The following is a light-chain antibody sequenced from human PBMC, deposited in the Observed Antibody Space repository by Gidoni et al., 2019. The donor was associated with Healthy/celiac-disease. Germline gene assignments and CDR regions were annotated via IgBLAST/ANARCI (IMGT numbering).Light chain of an antibody. Sequence: IALTQSPGTLSLSPGERGTLSCRASQHVSNSYLAWYQQRPGQAPRLPIYGTSCSAPGIPDRFSGSGSGTDFTLTISRLEDEDFAVCYYQQCGSSFGEGTKVEIK. CDR1: QHVSNSY. CDR3: QQCGSS. V-gene: IGKV3-20*01. J-gene: IGKJ4*02. CDR2: GTS.